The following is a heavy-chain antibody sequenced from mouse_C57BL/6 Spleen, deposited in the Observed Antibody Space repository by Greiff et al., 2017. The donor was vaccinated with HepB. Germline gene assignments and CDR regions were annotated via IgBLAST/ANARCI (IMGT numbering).Heavy chain of an antibody. V-gene: IGHV5-4*01. CDR2: ISDGGSYT. D-gene: IGHD2-3*01. Sequence: EVKLVESGGGLVKPGGSLKLSCAASGFTFSSYAMSWVRQTPEKRLEWVATISDGGSYTYYPDNVKGRFTISRDNAKNNLYLQMSHLKSEDTAMYYCARDNDGYLYYFDYWGQGTTLTVSS. CDR3: ARDNDGYLYYFDY. J-gene: IGHJ2*01. CDR1: GFTFSSYA.